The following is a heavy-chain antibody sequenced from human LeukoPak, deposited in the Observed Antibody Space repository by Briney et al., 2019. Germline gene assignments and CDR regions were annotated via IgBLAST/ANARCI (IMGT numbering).Heavy chain of an antibody. D-gene: IGHD3-16*01. CDR2: IHYSGRP. Sequence: SETLSLTCTVSGGSISGHYWTWIRQPPGKGLEWIGQIHYSGRPDYNPPLKSRVTISVDTSKNQLSLKVTSVTGADTAVYYCARFGVDYDMDVWGQGTTVTVSS. CDR1: GGSISGHY. V-gene: IGHV4-59*11. CDR3: ARFGVDYDMDV. J-gene: IGHJ6*02.